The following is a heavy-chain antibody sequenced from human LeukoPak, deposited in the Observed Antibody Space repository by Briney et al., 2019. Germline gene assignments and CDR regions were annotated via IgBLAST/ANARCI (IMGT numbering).Heavy chain of an antibody. J-gene: IGHJ4*02. D-gene: IGHD1-7*01. CDR2: IYSGGCT. CDR3: ARDGRTRFDY. V-gene: IGHV3-66*01. Sequence: GGSLRLSCAASGFTVSSNYMSWVRQAPGKGLEWVSVIYSGGCTYYVDSVKGRFTISRDNSKNTLYLQMNSLRAEDTAVYYCARDGRTRFDYWGQGTLVTVSS. CDR1: GFTVSSNY.